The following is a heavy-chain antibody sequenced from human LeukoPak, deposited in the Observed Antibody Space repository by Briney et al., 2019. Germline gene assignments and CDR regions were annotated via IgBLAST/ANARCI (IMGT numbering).Heavy chain of an antibody. CDR1: GDSISSYY. V-gene: IGHV4-59*01. D-gene: IGHD4-17*01. CDR3: ARVFTVTTPRYYYYMDV. CDR2: IYYSGST. Sequence: SETLSLTCTVSGDSISSYYWSWIRQPPGKGLEWIGYIYYSGSTNYNPSLKSRVTISVDTSKNQFSLKLSSVTAADTAVYYCARVFTVTTPRYYYYMDVWGKGTTVTVSS. J-gene: IGHJ6*03.